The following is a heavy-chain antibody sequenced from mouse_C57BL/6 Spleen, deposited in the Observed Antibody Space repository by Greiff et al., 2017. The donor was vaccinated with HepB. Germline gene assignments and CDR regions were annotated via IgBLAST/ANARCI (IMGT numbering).Heavy chain of an antibody. V-gene: IGHV5-15*01. Sequence: EVQLQQSGGGLVQPGGSLKLSCAASGFTFSDYGMAWVRQAPRKGPEWVAFISNLAYSIYYADTVTGRFTISRENAKNTLYLEMSSLRSEDTAMYYCARDWSYYAMDYWGQGTSVTVSS. J-gene: IGHJ4*01. CDR2: ISNLAYSI. CDR3: ARDWSYYAMDY. CDR1: GFTFSDYG. D-gene: IGHD4-1*01.